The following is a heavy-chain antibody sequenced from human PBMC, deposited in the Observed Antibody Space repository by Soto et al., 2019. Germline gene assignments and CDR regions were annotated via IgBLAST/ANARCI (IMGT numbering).Heavy chain of an antibody. J-gene: IGHJ5*02. D-gene: IGHD1-26*01. V-gene: IGHV3-33*01. CDR2: TWYDESIK. Sequence: QAQLVESGGGVVQPGTSLRLSCAGSGFTFSDYGMHWVRQAPGKGLEWVALTWYDESIKVYADSVRGRFTISRDNSKNTLYLQMNNLRPEDTAVYFCARDNSAGAGENWFDPWGQGTLVTVSS. CDR1: GFTFSDYG. CDR3: ARDNSAGAGENWFDP.